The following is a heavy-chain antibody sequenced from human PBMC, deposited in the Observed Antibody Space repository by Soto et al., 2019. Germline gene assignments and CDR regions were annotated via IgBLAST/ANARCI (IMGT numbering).Heavy chain of an antibody. Sequence: ASVKVSCKASGYTFTSYGISWVRQAPGQGLEWMGWISSYNGNTNYAQKVQGRVTLTTDTSTSTTYMELRSLRSDDTAVYYCARGPRYCSTTTCFSGVTWFDPWGQGTLVTVSS. D-gene: IGHD2-2*01. CDR3: ARGPRYCSTTTCFSGVTWFDP. V-gene: IGHV1-18*04. CDR1: GYTFTSYG. J-gene: IGHJ5*02. CDR2: ISSYNGNT.